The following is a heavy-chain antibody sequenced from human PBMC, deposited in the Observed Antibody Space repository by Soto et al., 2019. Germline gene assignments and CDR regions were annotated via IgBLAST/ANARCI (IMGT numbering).Heavy chain of an antibody. CDR1: GGTFSSYT. D-gene: IGHD6-13*01. CDR3: ARGLGGGYSSRWNGSNWFDP. CDR2: IIPILGIA. J-gene: IGHJ5*02. Sequence: GASVKVSCKASGGTFSSYTISWVRQAPGQGLEWMGRIIPILGIANYAQKFQGRVTITADKSTSTAYMELSSLRSEDTAVYYCARGLGGGYSSRWNGSNWFDPWGQGTLVTVSS. V-gene: IGHV1-69*02.